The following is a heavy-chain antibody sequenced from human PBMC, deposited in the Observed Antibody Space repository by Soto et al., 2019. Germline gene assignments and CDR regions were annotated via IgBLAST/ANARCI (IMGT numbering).Heavy chain of an antibody. CDR2: ISYDGSNK. CDR1: GFTFSSYG. CDR3: AKSYYYDTDHIYGMDV. D-gene: IGHD3-22*01. J-gene: IGHJ6*02. Sequence: GGSLRLSCAASGFTFSSYGMHWVRQAPGKGLEWVAVISYDGSNKYYADSVKGRFTISRDNSKNTLYLQMNSLRAEDTAVYYCAKSYYYDTDHIYGMDVWGQGTTVTVSS. V-gene: IGHV3-30*18.